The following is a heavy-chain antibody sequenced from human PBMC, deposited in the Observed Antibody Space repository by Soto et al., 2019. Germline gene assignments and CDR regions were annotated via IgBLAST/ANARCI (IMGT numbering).Heavy chain of an antibody. Sequence: QITLKESGPTLVKPTQTLTLTCTFSGFSLSTSGVGVGWIRQPPGKALEWLALIYWDDDKRYSPSLNRRLTNTKDTSKNQVVLTMTNMDPVDTATYYCAHTLPPWGGMDVWGQGTTVTVSS. CDR1: GFSLSTSGVG. D-gene: IGHD7-27*01. V-gene: IGHV2-5*02. CDR2: IYWDDDK. J-gene: IGHJ6*02. CDR3: AHTLPPWGGMDV.